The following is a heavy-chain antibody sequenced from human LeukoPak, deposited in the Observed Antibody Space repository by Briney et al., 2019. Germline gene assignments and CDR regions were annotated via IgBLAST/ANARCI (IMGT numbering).Heavy chain of an antibody. CDR1: GYTFNNYA. V-gene: IGHV7-4-1*02. Sequence: GASVKVSCKASGYTFNNYAMNWVRQAPGQGLEWMGWINTNTGNPTYAQGFTGHFVFSLDTPVNTAYLQISSLKAEDTAVYYCARGLESRSRFAFDYWGQGTLVTVSS. J-gene: IGHJ4*02. CDR3: ARGLESRSRFAFDY. CDR2: INTNTGNP. D-gene: IGHD3-3*01.